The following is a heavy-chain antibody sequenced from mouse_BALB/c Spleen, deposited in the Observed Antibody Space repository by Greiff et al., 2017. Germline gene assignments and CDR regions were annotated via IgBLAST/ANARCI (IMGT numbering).Heavy chain of an antibody. CDR1: GYSFTSYY. CDR3: ARADYGNSGYAMDY. J-gene: IGHJ4*01. CDR2: IDPFNGGT. Sequence: EVQLKESGPELMKPGASVKISCKASGYSFTSYYMHWVKQSHGKSLEWIGYIDPFNGGTSYNQKFKGKATLTVDKSSSTAYMHLSSLTSEDSAVYYCARADYGNSGYAMDYWGQGTSVTVSS. V-gene: IGHV1S135*01. D-gene: IGHD2-1*01.